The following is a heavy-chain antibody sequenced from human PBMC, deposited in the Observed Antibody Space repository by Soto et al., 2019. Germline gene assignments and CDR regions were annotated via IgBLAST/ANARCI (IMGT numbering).Heavy chain of an antibody. J-gene: IGHJ4*02. CDR1: GCTFSSYA. CDR2: IIPIFGTA. V-gene: IGHV1-69*13. Sequence: ASVKVSCKASGCTFSSYAISWVRQAPGQRLEWMGGIIPIFGTANYAQKFQGRVTITADESTSTAYMELSSLRSEDTAVYYCARSPDCTNGVCYKREAPLDYWGQGTLVTVSS. CDR3: ARSPDCTNGVCYKREAPLDY. D-gene: IGHD2-8*01.